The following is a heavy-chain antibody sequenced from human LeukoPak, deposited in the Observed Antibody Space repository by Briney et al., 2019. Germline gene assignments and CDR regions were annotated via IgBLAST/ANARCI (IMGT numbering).Heavy chain of an antibody. CDR1: GFTFSNYI. CDR2: VSGDGRST. CDR3: AKVFRQQRDWFDP. J-gene: IGHJ5*02. Sequence: GGSLRLSCAASGFTFSNYIMSWVRLAPGEGLEWVSSVSGDGRSTYYTQSVEGRFTVSRDNSKNTLYLQMNSLRAEDTAVYYCAKVFRQQRDWFDPWGQGTLVTVSS. D-gene: IGHD6-25*01. V-gene: IGHV3-23*01.